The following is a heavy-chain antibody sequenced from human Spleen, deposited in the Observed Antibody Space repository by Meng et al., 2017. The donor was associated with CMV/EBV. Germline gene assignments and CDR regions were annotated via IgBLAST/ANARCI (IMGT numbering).Heavy chain of an antibody. CDR3: ARDLRHYHYGMDV. J-gene: IGHJ6*02. V-gene: IGHV3-48*04. D-gene: IGHD6-6*01. CDR1: GFTFSSYG. CDR2: ISGSGSAT. Sequence: LSLTCAASGFTFSSYGMHWVRQAPGKGLEWISHISGSGSATYYADSVKGRFTISRDNAKNSLYLQMNSLRAEDTALYYCARDLRHYHYGMDVWGQGTTVTVSS.